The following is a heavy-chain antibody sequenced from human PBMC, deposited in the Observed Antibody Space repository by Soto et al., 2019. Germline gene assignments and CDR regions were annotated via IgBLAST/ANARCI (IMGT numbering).Heavy chain of an antibody. CDR2: IYYSGST. CDR1: GGSIRSRAYY. V-gene: IGHV4-31*03. CDR3: ARGGRRSPGMDV. J-gene: IGHJ6*02. Sequence: SDTLYLTCTVYGGSIRSRAYYWSWIRQHPGKGLEWIGYIYYSGSTYYNPSLKSRVTISVDTSKNQFSLKLSSVTAADTAVYYCARGGRRSPGMDVWGQGTTVT.